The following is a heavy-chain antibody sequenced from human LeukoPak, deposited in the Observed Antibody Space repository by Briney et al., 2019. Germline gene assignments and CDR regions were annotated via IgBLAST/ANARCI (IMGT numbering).Heavy chain of an antibody. CDR2: ISAYNGNT. CDR1: GYTLTELS. J-gene: IGHJ6*02. Sequence: GASVKVSCKVSGYTLTELSMHWVRQAPGQGLEWMGWISAYNGNTNYAQKLQGRVTMTTDTSTSTAYMELRSLRSDDTAVYYCTREGSSSWYGNYYYGMDVWGQGTTVTVSS. V-gene: IGHV1-18*01. D-gene: IGHD6-13*01. CDR3: TREGSSSWYGNYYYGMDV.